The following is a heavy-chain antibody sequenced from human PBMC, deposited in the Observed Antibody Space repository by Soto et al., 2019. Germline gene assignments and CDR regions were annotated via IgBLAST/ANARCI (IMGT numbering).Heavy chain of an antibody. J-gene: IGHJ3*02. V-gene: IGHV4-31*02. CDR1: RDFISRGAYY. D-gene: IGHD2-15*01. CDR2: IYYTEST. Sequence: QVQLQESGPRLVKPSQTLSLSWTVPRDFISRGAYYWGWIRQHPGKGLEWIGYIYYTESTFYNPSPPTRASTPLDKSTCQFTLPLSSVTAADPPLPYCASIGRNLSGATCTSIRSAAFDIRAQGTMVTVS. CDR3: ASIGRNLSGATCTSIRSAAFDI.